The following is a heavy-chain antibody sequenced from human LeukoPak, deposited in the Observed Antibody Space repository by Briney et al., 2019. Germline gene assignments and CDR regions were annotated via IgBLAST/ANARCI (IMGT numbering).Heavy chain of an antibody. CDR2: IYYSGST. Sequence: SETLSLTCTVSGGSISSGGYYWSWIRQHPGKGLEWIGYIYYSGSTYYNPSPKSRVTISVDTSKNQFSLKLSSVTAADTAVYYCAREGSNRWPNDAFDIWGQGTMVTVSS. D-gene: IGHD2/OR15-2a*01. J-gene: IGHJ3*02. V-gene: IGHV4-31*03. CDR1: GGSISSGGYY. CDR3: AREGSNRWPNDAFDI.